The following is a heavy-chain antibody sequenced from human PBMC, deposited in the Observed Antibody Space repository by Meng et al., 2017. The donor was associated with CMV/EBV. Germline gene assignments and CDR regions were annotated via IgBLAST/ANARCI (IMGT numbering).Heavy chain of an antibody. D-gene: IGHD3-22*01. V-gene: IGHV1-18*01. Sequence: QVQLVQSGPEVKKPGASVKVSCNASGYTFNTFGISWVRQAPGQGLEWMGWISGYNGVTNYAPKMQGKVTMTTDPSTSTAYLELRSLRSDDTAVYFCARDASFYYDSTGYHSAYWGQGTLVTVSS. CDR3: ARDASFYYDSTGYHSAY. J-gene: IGHJ4*02. CDR1: GYTFNTFG. CDR2: ISGYNGVT.